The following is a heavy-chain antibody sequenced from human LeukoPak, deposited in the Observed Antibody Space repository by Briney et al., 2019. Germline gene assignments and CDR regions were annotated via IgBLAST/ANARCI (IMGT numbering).Heavy chain of an antibody. J-gene: IGHJ4*02. Sequence: PGGSLRLSCAASGFTFSSYSMNWVRRAPGKGREWVSYIGSSVSTRYYADSVKGRFTISRDNGKHSLYLQMNSLRAEDTAVYYCAREGSDFWSGYSKGYFDYWGPGTLVTVSS. D-gene: IGHD3-3*01. V-gene: IGHV3-48*01. CDR2: IGSSVSTR. CDR3: AREGSDFWSGYSKGYFDY. CDR1: GFTFSSYS.